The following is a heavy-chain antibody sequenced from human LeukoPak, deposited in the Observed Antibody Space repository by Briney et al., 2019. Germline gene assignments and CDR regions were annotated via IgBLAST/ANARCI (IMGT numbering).Heavy chain of an antibody. CDR2: IDWDDDK. V-gene: IGHV2-70*01. CDR3: ARIRVEYSSSSDYYYYGMDV. J-gene: IGHJ6*02. Sequence: SGPALLKPTQTLTLTCTFSGFSLSISGMCVSWIRQPPGKALEWLALIDWDDDKYYSTSLKTRLTISKDTSKNQVVLTMTNMDPVDTATYYCARIRVEYSSSSDYYYYGMDVWGQGTTVTVSS. D-gene: IGHD6-6*01. CDR1: GFSLSISGMC.